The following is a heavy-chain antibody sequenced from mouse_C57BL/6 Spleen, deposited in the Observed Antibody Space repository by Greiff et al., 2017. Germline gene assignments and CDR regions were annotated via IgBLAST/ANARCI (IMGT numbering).Heavy chain of an antibody. Sequence: VQLQQPGTELVKPGASVKLSCKASGYTFTRYWMHWVKPRPGQGLEWIGNINPSNGGTNYNEKFKSKATLTVDKSSSTAYMQLSSLTSEDSAVYFCARSSSGLYFDYWGQGTTLTVSS. CDR3: ARSSSGLYFDY. CDR1: GYTFTRYW. J-gene: IGHJ2*01. D-gene: IGHD3-2*02. V-gene: IGHV1-53*01. CDR2: INPSNGGT.